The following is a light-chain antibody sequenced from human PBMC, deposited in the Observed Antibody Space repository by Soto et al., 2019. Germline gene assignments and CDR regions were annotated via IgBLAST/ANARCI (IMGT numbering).Light chain of an antibody. Sequence: IQMTQSPSSLSPSVGERVTITCRASRSISDWLAWYQQKPGKAPELLIFDASNLKSGVSSRFSGSGSGTEFTLTISRLQPDDVSTYYCLQYSSHSWSFGQGAKV. CDR3: LQYSSHSWS. V-gene: IGKV1-5*01. CDR1: RSISDW. J-gene: IGKJ1*01. CDR2: DAS.